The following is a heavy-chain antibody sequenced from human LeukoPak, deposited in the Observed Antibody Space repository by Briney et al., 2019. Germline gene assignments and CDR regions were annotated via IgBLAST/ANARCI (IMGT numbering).Heavy chain of an antibody. CDR3: ATVTKVDFDY. CDR1: GFTFSSYT. CDR2: VSVEGIGR. D-gene: IGHD4-11*01. Sequence: GRSLRLSCAASGFTFSSYTMYWFRQAPGKGLEWVASVSVEGIGRYFPGSVEGRFTISRDNSKNTVYLQMNNVRIEDTAVYFCATVTKVDFDYWGQRTLVTVSS. J-gene: IGHJ4*02. V-gene: IGHV3-30*04.